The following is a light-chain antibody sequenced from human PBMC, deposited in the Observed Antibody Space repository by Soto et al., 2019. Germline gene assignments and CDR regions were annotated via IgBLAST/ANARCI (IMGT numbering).Light chain of an antibody. Sequence: EIVLTQSPATLSLSPGERVTRSCRTSQSVSKYFAWYQQKPGRAPRLLIYDASSRATGIPARFIGSGSGTDFTLTISSLEPEDFAIYYCQQRSNWPITFGQGTRLEIE. J-gene: IGKJ5*01. CDR1: QSVSKY. V-gene: IGKV3-11*01. CDR2: DAS. CDR3: QQRSNWPIT.